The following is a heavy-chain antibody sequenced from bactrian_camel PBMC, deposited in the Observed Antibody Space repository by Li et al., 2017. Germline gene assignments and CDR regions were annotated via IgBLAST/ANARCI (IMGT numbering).Heavy chain of an antibody. CDR2: ISKDGTT. D-gene: IGHD3*01. J-gene: IGHJ4*01. CDR3: AACQNQINGGPRY. CDR1: GYTYSSIC. V-gene: IGHV3S67*01. Sequence: DVQLVESGGGSVQTGGSLRLSCLASGYTYSSICMGWFRQVPGKEREMVSTISKDGTTTYTDSVKGRFTISQDNTKVTLYLNMTSLKSEDTAVYYCAACQNQINGGPRYWGQGTQVTVS.